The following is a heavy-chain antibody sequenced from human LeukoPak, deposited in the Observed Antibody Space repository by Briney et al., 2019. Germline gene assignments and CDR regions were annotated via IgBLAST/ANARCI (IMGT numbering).Heavy chain of an antibody. D-gene: IGHD3-22*01. V-gene: IGHV4-59*01. Sequence: SETLSLTCTVSGGSMSSYYWSWIRQPPGKGLEWIGYIYYSGSTNYNPSLKSRVTISVDTSKNQFSLILNSVTAADTAVYYCARVDYYDSSVFDYWGQGTLVTVSS. CDR3: ARVDYYDSSVFDY. CDR1: GGSMSSYY. CDR2: IYYSGST. J-gene: IGHJ4*02.